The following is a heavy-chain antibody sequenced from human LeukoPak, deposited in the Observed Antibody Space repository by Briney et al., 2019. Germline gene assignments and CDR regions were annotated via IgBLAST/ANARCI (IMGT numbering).Heavy chain of an antibody. CDR2: ISYDGSNK. CDR3: AKDVRGGGIAAAGFDY. J-gene: IGHJ4*02. V-gene: IGHV3-30*18. Sequence: GGSLRLSCAASGFTFSSYGMHWVRQAPGKGLEWVAVISYDGSNKYYADSVKGRFTISRDNSKNTLYLQMNSLRAEDTAVYYCAKDVRGGGIAAAGFDYWGQGTLVTVSS. D-gene: IGHD6-13*01. CDR1: GFTFSSYG.